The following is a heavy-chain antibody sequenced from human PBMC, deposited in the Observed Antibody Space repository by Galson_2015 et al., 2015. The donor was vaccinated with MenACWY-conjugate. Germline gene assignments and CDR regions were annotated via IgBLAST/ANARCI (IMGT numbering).Heavy chain of an antibody. CDR3: AREFSY. Sequence: SETLSLTCTVSGGSASSSGYYWTWIRQPPGKGLEWIGLIYDSGTTKYNPSLKGRVTISLDTSKNQVSPKLSSVTAADTAVYYCAREFSYWGQGTLVTVSS. CDR1: GGSASSSGYY. CDR2: IYDSGTT. J-gene: IGHJ4*02. D-gene: IGHD2/OR15-2a*01. V-gene: IGHV4-61*08.